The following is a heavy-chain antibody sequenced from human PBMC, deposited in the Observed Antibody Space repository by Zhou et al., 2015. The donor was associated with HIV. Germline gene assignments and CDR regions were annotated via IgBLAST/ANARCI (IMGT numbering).Heavy chain of an antibody. CDR1: GYTFTSYH. CDR3: ARARYYDFWSGYYTDY. Sequence: QVQLVQSGAEVKKPGASVKVSCKASGYTFTSYHMYWVRQAPGQGLEWMGIINPSGGSTDYAQKFQGRVTMTRDTSTSTVYMELSSLRSEDTAVYYCARARYYDFWSGYYTDYWGQGTLVTVSS. V-gene: IGHV1-46*01. D-gene: IGHD3-3*01. J-gene: IGHJ4*02. CDR2: INPSGGST.